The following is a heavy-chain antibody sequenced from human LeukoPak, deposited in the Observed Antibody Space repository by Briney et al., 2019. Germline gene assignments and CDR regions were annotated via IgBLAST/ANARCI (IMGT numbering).Heavy chain of an antibody. V-gene: IGHV3-7*01. CDR2: IKQDGSEK. J-gene: IGHJ4*02. CDR3: ARDLTVAGTPTPSFDY. Sequence: PGGSLRLSCAASGFTFSSYWMSWVRQAPGKGLEWVANIKQDGSEKYYVDSVKGRFTISRDNAKNSLYLQMNSLRAEDTAVYYCARDLTVAGTPTPSFDYWGQGTLVTVSS. CDR1: GFTFSSYW. D-gene: IGHD6-19*01.